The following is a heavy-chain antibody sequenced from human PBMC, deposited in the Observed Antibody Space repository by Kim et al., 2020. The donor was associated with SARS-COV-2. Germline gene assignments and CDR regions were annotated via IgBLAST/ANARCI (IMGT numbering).Heavy chain of an antibody. D-gene: IGHD2-2*01. V-gene: IGHV1-69*13. CDR2: IIPIFGTA. CDR1: GGTFSSYA. Sequence: SVKVSCKASGGTFSSYAISWVRQAPGQGLEWMGGIIPIFGTANYAQKFQGRVTIIADESTSTAYMELSSLRSEDTAVYYCAREYCSSTSCSYYYYGMDVWGQGTTVTVSS. J-gene: IGHJ6*02. CDR3: AREYCSSTSCSYYYYGMDV.